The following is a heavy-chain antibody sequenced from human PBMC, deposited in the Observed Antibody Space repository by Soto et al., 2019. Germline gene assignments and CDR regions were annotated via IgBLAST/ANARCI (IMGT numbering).Heavy chain of an antibody. V-gene: IGHV6-1*01. D-gene: IGHD5-12*01. CDR3: AKGDNLGPKTGYAFDP. CDR2: TYFRSKWYN. J-gene: IGHJ5*02. Sequence: SQILSLTCVISGDSVSSNTASWNWIRQSPSRGLEWLGRTYFRSKWYNDYAVSVKSRIIINPDTSNNQFSLQLNSVTPEDTAVYFCAKGDNLGPKTGYAFDPWGQGVMVTVSS. CDR1: GDSVSSNTAS.